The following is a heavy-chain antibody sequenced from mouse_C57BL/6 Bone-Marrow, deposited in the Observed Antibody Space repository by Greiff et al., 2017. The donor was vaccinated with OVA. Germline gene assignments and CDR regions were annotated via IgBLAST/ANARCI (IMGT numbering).Heavy chain of an antibody. CDR2: INPNYGTT. Sequence: VQLQQSGPELVKPGASVKISCKASGYSFTDYNMNWVKQSNGKSLEWIGVINPNYGTTSYNQKFKGKATLTVDQSSSTAYMQLNSLTSEDSAVYYCASPKMPYYDYGGAWFAYWGQGTLVTVSA. D-gene: IGHD2-4*01. V-gene: IGHV1-39*01. CDR1: GYSFTDYN. CDR3: ASPKMPYYDYGGAWFAY. J-gene: IGHJ3*01.